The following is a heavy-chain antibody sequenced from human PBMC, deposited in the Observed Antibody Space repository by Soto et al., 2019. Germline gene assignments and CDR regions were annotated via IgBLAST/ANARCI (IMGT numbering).Heavy chain of an antibody. Sequence: GGSLRLSCAASGFTFSNYAMSWVRQAPGKGLEWVSGISGNSGSTDYADSVKGRFTISRDNSKNTLYLHMNSLRAEDTAVYYCAKPGSGPWGPGTLVTVSS. CDR2: ISGNSGST. D-gene: IGHD3-10*01. CDR3: AKPGSGP. V-gene: IGHV3-23*01. J-gene: IGHJ4*02. CDR1: GFTFSNYA.